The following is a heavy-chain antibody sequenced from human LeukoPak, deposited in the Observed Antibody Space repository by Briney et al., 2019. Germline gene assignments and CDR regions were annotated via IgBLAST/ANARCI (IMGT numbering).Heavy chain of an antibody. J-gene: IGHJ4*02. CDR2: ISSSSSYI. CDR1: GFTFSSYS. Sequence: GGSLRLSCAASGFTFSSYSMNWVRQAPGKGLEWVSSISSSSSYIYYADSVKGRFTISRDNAKNSLYLQMNSLRAEDTAVYYCARARGAVAGRTYFDYWGQGTLVTVSS. CDR3: ARARGAVAGRTYFDY. D-gene: IGHD6-19*01. V-gene: IGHV3-21*01.